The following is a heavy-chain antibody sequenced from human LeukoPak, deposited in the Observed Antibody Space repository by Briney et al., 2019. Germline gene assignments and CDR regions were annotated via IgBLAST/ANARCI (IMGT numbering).Heavy chain of an antibody. Sequence: SETLSLTCTVSGGSIGSYYWAWIRQPPGKGLEWIAHIFYSGTSYYSPSLKSRVTISLDTSKNQFSLKLSSVTAADTAVYYCARTAADGPIDYWGQGTLVTVSS. J-gene: IGHJ4*02. CDR2: IFYSGTS. V-gene: IGHV4-59*04. CDR3: ARTAADGPIDY. D-gene: IGHD5-24*01. CDR1: GGSIGSYY.